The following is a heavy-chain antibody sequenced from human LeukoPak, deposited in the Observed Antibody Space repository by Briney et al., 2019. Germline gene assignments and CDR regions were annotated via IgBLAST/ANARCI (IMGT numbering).Heavy chain of an antibody. Sequence: EASVKVSCKASGYTFTGYYMHWVRQAPGQGLEWMGWINPNSDGTNYAQKFQGRVTMTRDTSISTAYMELSRLRSDDTAVYYCARGSYGDFYYFDYWGQGTLVTVSS. CDR2: INPNSDGT. V-gene: IGHV1-2*02. D-gene: IGHD4-17*01. CDR1: GYTFTGYY. J-gene: IGHJ4*02. CDR3: ARGSYGDFYYFDY.